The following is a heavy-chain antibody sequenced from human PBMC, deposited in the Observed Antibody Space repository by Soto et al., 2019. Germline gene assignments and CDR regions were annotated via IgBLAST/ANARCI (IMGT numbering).Heavy chain of an antibody. Sequence: PGGSLRLSCTASGFTFGDYAMSWVRQAPGKGLEWVGFIKSKAYGGTTEYAASVKGRFTISRDDSKSIAYLQMNSLKTEDTAVYYRTRDQWPLYSSGLYYFDYWGQGTLVTVSS. D-gene: IGHD6-19*01. CDR2: IKSKAYGGTT. CDR1: GFTFGDYA. V-gene: IGHV3-49*04. J-gene: IGHJ4*02. CDR3: TRDQWPLYSSGLYYFDY.